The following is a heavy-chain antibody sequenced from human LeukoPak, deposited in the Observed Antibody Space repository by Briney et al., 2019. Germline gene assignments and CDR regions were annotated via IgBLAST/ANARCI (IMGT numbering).Heavy chain of an antibody. J-gene: IGHJ4*02. CDR2: IYPGDSDT. D-gene: IGHD3-22*01. Sequence: GESLKISCKGSGYSFTSYWIGWVRQMPGKGLEWMGIIYPGDSDTRYSPSFQGQVTISADKSISTAYLQWSSLKASDTAMYYCARWAGDSSGYYYVAALDWGQGTLVTASS. CDR1: GYSFTSYW. V-gene: IGHV5-51*01. CDR3: ARWAGDSSGYYYVAALD.